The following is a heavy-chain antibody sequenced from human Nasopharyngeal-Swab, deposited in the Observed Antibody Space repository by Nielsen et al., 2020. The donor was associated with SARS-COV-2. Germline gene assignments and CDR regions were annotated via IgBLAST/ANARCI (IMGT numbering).Heavy chain of an antibody. D-gene: IGHD4-17*01. CDR3: ARGTATGWFDP. CDR2: ISSGSSYT. Sequence: GESLKISCAASGFTFSDYYMSWIRQAPGKGLEWVSYISSGSSYTNYADSVKGRFTISRDNAKNSLYLQMNSLRAEDTAVYYCARGTATGWFDPWGQGTLVTVSS. CDR1: GFTFSDYY. V-gene: IGHV3-11*05. J-gene: IGHJ5*02.